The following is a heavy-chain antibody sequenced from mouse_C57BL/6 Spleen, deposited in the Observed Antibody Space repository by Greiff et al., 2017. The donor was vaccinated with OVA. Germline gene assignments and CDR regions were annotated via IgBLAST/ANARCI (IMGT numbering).Heavy chain of an antibody. CDR1: GYTFTNYW. CDR2: IYPGGGYT. Sequence: QVQLQQSGAELVRPGTSVKMSCKASGYTFTNYWIGWAKQRPGHGLEWIGDIYPGGGYTNYNEKFKGKATLTADKSSSTAYMQFSSLTSEDSAIYYCARHYYGSSLYWYFAVWGTGTTVTVSA. CDR3: ARHYYGSSLYWYFAV. J-gene: IGHJ1*03. V-gene: IGHV1-63*01. D-gene: IGHD1-1*01.